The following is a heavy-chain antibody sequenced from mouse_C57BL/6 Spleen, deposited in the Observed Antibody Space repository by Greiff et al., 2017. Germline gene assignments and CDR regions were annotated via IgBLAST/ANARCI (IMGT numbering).Heavy chain of an antibody. CDR3: ARGYDYGVFAY. V-gene: IGHV1-43*01. CDR2: INPSTGGT. D-gene: IGHD2-4*01. Sequence: VQLQQSGPELVKPGASVKISCKASGYSFTGYYMHWVKQSSEKSLEWIGEINPSTGGTSYNQKFKGKATLTVDKSSSTAYMQLKSLTSEDSAVYCCARGYDYGVFAYWGQGTLVTVSA. J-gene: IGHJ3*01. CDR1: GYSFTGYY.